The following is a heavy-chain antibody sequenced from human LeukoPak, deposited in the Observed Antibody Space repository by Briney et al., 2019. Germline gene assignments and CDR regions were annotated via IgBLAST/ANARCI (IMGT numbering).Heavy chain of an antibody. Sequence: SETLSLTCAVYGGSFSGYYWSWIRQPPGKGLEWIGYIYHNGSTYYNPSLKSRVTISVDRSKNQFSLKLSSVTAADTAVYYCARVDLSDAFDIWGQGTMVTVSS. V-gene: IGHV4-34*01. CDR2: IYHNGST. J-gene: IGHJ3*02. CDR1: GGSFSGYY. CDR3: ARVDLSDAFDI.